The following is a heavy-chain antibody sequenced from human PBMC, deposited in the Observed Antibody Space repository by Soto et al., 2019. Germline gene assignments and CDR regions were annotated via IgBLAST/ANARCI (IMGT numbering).Heavy chain of an antibody. J-gene: IGHJ3*02. D-gene: IGHD3-22*01. CDR3: ARGDYYDTSGPFSDAFDI. CDR1: GIPSSRYG. Sequence: PGGSLRLSCAASGIPSSRYGMHWVRQAPGKGLEWVSSISSSSSYIYYADSVKGRFTISRDNAKNSLYLQMSSLRVEDTAVYYCARGDYYDTSGPFSDAFDIWGQGTMVTVSS. CDR2: ISSSSSYI. V-gene: IGHV3-21*01.